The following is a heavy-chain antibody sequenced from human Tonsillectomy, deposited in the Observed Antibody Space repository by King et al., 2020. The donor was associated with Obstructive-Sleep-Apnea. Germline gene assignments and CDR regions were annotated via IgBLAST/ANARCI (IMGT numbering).Heavy chain of an antibody. CDR2: IYPGDSDT. D-gene: IGHD5-18*01. CDR3: ARPGVDTAMDASIDY. CDR1: GYTFTRYW. V-gene: IGHV5-51*01. J-gene: IGHJ4*02. Sequence: QLVQSGAEVKKPGESLRISCKGSGYTFTRYWIGWVRQMPGKGLEWMGIIYPGDSDTRYSSSFQGQVTISADKSISTAYLQWSSLKASDTAMYYCARPGVDTAMDASIDYWGQGTLVTVSS.